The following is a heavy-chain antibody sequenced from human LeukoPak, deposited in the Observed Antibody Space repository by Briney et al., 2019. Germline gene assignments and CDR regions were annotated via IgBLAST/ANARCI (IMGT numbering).Heavy chain of an antibody. Sequence: GGSLRLSCAASGFAFSNYGMHWVRQAPGKGLEWVAVIWCDESDRYYGDSVKGRFTISRDNSKNTLYLQMNSLRAEDTAVYYCARDQVMCSSTSCFSDPYGMDVWGKGTTVTVSS. CDR3: ARDQVMCSSTSCFSDPYGMDV. CDR2: IWCDESDR. V-gene: IGHV3-33*01. CDR1: GFAFSNYG. D-gene: IGHD2-2*01. J-gene: IGHJ6*04.